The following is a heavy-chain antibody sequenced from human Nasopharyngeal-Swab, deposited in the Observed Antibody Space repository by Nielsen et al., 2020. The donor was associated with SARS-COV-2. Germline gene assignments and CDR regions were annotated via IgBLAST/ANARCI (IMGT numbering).Heavy chain of an antibody. V-gene: IGHV1-69*10. J-gene: IGHJ4*02. CDR3: AREGEYGAYDAPNY. D-gene: IGHD5-12*01. Sequence: SVKVPCKTSGDTLPNPSISWVRQAPGQGIEWIGGIFPALGLPNYAQKFRGRLTISADRSTTTSYLELSSLRFEDTAIYYCAREGEYGAYDAPNYWGQGTLVTVSS. CDR2: IFPALGLP. CDR1: GDTLPNPS.